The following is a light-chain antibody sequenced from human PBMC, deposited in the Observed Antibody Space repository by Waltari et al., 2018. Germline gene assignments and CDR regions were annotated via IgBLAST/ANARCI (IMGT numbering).Light chain of an antibody. CDR3: CSDAGSYTVL. V-gene: IGLV2-11*01. CDR2: DVI. CDR1: SSDVGGFNY. Sequence: QSALTQPRSVSGSPGQSVTISCTGTSSDVGGFNYVSWYQQHPGKAPKIMIYDVIKRPSGVPDRFSGAKADNTASRTISGLQAEDEADYYCCSDAGSYTVLFGGGTKLTVL. J-gene: IGLJ2*01.